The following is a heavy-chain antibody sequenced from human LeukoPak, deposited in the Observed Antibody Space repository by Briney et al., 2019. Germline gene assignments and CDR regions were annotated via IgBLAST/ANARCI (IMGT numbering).Heavy chain of an antibody. J-gene: IGHJ3*02. D-gene: IGHD1-26*01. V-gene: IGHV4-59*08. Sequence: SEALSLTCTVSGGSISSYYWSWIRQPPGKGLEWIGYIYYSGSTNYNPSLKSRVTISVDTSKNQFSLKLSSVTAADTAVYYCARHYPSGGSRWAFDIWGQGTMVTVSS. CDR3: ARHYPSGGSRWAFDI. CDR1: GGSISSYY. CDR2: IYYSGST.